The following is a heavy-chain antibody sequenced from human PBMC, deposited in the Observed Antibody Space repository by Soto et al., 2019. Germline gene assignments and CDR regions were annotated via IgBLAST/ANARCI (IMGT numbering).Heavy chain of an antibody. V-gene: IGHV3-9*01. Sequence: GGSLRLSCAASGFTFDDYAMHWVRQAPGKGLEWVTGISWNSDTIGYADSVKGRFTISRDNAKNSLYLQMNSLRAEDTARYYCATFSRSGGPLDYWGQGTLVTVSS. CDR2: ISWNSDTI. D-gene: IGHD1-26*01. J-gene: IGHJ4*02. CDR3: ATFSRSGGPLDY. CDR1: GFTFDDYA.